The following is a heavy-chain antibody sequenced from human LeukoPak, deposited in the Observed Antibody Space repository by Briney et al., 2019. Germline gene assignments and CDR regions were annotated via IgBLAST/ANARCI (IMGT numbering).Heavy chain of an antibody. CDR3: ARGSTYYDSSGQVPFDY. CDR1: GFTLSDYN. J-gene: IGHJ4*02. Sequence: GGSLRLSCVTSGFTLSDYNMNWVRQAPGKGLEWVSYISSSSSTIYYADSVKGRFTISRDNAKNSLYLQMNSLRAEDTAVYYCARGSTYYDSSGQVPFDYWGQGTLVTVSS. V-gene: IGHV3-48*01. CDR2: ISSSSSTI. D-gene: IGHD3-22*01.